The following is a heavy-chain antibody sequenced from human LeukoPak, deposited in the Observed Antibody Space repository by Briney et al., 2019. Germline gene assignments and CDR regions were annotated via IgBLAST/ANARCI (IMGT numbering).Heavy chain of an antibody. Sequence: SETLSLTCAVYGGSFSGYYWSWIRQPPGKGLEWIGEINHSGSTNYNPSLKSRVTISVVTSKNQFSLKLSSVTAADTAVYYCARAEVAFDIWGQGTIVTVSS. CDR2: INHSGST. J-gene: IGHJ3*02. V-gene: IGHV4-34*01. CDR3: ARAEVAFDI. CDR1: GGSFSGYY.